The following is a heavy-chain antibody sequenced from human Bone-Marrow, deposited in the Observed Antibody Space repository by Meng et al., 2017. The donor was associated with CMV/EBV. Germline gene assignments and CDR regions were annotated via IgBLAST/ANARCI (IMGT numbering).Heavy chain of an antibody. D-gene: IGHD2-2*01. CDR1: GYTFTGYY. J-gene: IGHJ6*02. V-gene: IGHV1-2*02. Sequence: ASVKVSCKASGYTFTGYYMHWVRQAPGQGLEWMGWINPNSGGTNYAQKFQGRVTMTRDTSISTAYMELSRLRSDDTAVYYCARWGPGTYCSSTSCEYYYGMAVWGQGNTVNGAS. CDR2: INPNSGGT. CDR3: ARWGPGTYCSSTSCEYYYGMAV.